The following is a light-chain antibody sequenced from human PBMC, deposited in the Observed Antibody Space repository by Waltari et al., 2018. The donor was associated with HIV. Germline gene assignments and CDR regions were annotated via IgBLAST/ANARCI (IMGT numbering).Light chain of an antibody. J-gene: IGLJ6*01. Sequence: SAVTQPASVSGLPGQSTTISCTGDDSDFGLYNFVSWYQQHSGKTPKLILYDVSRRPSGVSDRFSGSMSGNTASLTISGLRTEDEAHYYCASFTGDNTVVFGGGTEVTVL. CDR3: ASFTGDNTVV. CDR1: DSDFGLYNF. V-gene: IGLV2-14*03. CDR2: DVS.